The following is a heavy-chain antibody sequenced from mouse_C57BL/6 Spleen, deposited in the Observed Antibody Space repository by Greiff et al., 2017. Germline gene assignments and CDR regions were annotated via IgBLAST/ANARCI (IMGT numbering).Heavy chain of an antibody. Sequence: EVKLVESGGGLVKPGGSLKLSCAASGFTFSSYTMSWVRQTPEKRLEWVATISGGGGNTYYPDSVKGRFTISRDNAKNTLYLQMSSLRSEDTALYYCARSGIYYDYVWYFEVWGTGTTVTVSS. CDR1: GFTFSSYT. CDR2: ISGGGGNT. V-gene: IGHV5-9*01. CDR3: ARSGIYYDYVWYFEV. D-gene: IGHD2-4*01. J-gene: IGHJ1*03.